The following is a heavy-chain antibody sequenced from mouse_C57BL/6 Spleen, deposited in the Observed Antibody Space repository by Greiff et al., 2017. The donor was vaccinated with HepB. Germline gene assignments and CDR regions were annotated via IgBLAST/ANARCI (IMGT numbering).Heavy chain of an antibody. V-gene: IGHV5-12*01. CDR2: ISNGGGST. CDR3: AKEMGGALDY. CDR1: GFNFSDYY. Sequence: EVKLVESGGGLVQPGGSLKLSCEASGFNFSDYYMYWVRKTPEKRLEWVAYISNGGGSTYYPDTVKGRFTISRDNATNTLYLQMNRLKSEYTAMYYCAKEMGGALDYWGQGTTLTVSS. J-gene: IGHJ2*01.